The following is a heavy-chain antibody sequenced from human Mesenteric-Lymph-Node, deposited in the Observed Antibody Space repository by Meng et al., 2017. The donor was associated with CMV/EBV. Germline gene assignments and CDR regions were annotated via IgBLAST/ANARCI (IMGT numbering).Heavy chain of an antibody. D-gene: IGHD2-15*01. J-gene: IGHJ4*02. CDR3: AKDKNPNIVVEVAPTFFDY. V-gene: IGHV3-9*01. CDR1: GFTFDDYA. CDR2: ISWNGGKI. Sequence: GGSLRLSCAASGFTFDDYAVHWVRRPPGKGLEWVSSISWNGGKIGYADSVKGRFTISRDNAKNSLYLQMNSLRAEDTAFYYCAKDKNPNIVVEVAPTFFDYWGQGTLVTVSS.